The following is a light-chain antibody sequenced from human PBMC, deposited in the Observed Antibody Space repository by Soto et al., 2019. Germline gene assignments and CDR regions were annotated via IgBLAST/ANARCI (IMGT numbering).Light chain of an antibody. V-gene: IGKV1-5*03. CDR3: QQYHIYST. CDR1: QTINNW. J-gene: IGKJ1*01. Sequence: DIQMTQSPSTLSASVGDRVTITCRASQTINNWLAWFQQKPGKAPKLLISKASTLESGVPSRFSGSGSGTEFTLTISCLQLDDFATYYCQQYHIYSTFGQGTKVDIK. CDR2: KAS.